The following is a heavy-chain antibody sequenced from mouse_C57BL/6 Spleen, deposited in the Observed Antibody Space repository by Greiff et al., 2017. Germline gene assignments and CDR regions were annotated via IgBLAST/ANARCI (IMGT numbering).Heavy chain of an antibody. Sequence: EVQLQESGGGLVQPGGSMKLSCAASGFTFSDAWMDWVRQSPEKGLEWVAEIRNKANNHATYYAESVKGRFTISRDDSKSSVYLQMNSLRAEDTGIYNCTRGDYDWYFDVWGTGTTVTVSS. J-gene: IGHJ1*03. CDR1: GFTFSDAW. D-gene: IGHD2-4*01. CDR3: TRGDYDWYFDV. V-gene: IGHV6-6*01. CDR2: IRNKANNHAT.